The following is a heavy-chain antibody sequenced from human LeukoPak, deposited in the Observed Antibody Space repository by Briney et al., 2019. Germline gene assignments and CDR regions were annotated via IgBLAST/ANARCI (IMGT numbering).Heavy chain of an antibody. J-gene: IGHJ4*02. CDR3: ARDPGAFEYSSRGSFDY. CDR1: GFTFSSYA. Sequence: TGGSLRLSCAASGFTFSSYAMRWVRQAPGKGLEWVAVISYDGSNKYYADSVKDRFTISRDNSKNTLYLQMNSLRAEDTAVYYCARDPGAFEYSSRGSFDYWGQGTLVTVSS. V-gene: IGHV3-30-3*01. CDR2: ISYDGSNK. D-gene: IGHD6-6*01.